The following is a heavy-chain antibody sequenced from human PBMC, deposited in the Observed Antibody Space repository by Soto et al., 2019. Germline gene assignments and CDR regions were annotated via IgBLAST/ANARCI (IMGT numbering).Heavy chain of an antibody. J-gene: IGHJ6*02. CDR3: AKGGPLDYYDSSGYYQASLYYYYGMDV. D-gene: IGHD3-22*01. CDR1: GFTFSSYA. CDR2: ISGSGGST. V-gene: IGHV3-23*01. Sequence: LRLSCAASGFTFSSYAMSWVRQAPGKGLEWVSAISGSGGSTYYADSVKGRFTISRDNSKNTLYLQMNSLRAEDTAVYYCAKGGPLDYYDSSGYYQASLYYYYGMDVWGQGTTVTVSS.